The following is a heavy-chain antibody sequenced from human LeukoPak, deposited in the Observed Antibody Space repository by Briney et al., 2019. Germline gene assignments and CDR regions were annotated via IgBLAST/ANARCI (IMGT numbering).Heavy chain of an antibody. CDR2: INSDGSST. Sequence: GGSLRLSCATSGLTFSSNWMHWVRQALGKGLVWASRINSDGSSTIYADSVKGRFTISRDNAKNTPYLQMNSLRAEDTAVYYCSTQRGGSPGDYWGQGALVTVSS. J-gene: IGHJ4*02. D-gene: IGHD6-25*01. CDR1: GLTFSSNW. V-gene: IGHV3-74*01. CDR3: STQRGGSPGDY.